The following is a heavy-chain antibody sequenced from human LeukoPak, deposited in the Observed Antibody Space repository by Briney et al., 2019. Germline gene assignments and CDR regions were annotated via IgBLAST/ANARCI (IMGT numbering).Heavy chain of an antibody. CDR1: GYTFTGYY. V-gene: IGHV1-2*02. Sequence: GASVKVSCKASGYTFTGYYMHWVRQAPGQGLEWMGWINPNRGGTNYAQKFQGRVTMTRDTSISTAYMELSRLRSDDTAVYYCARDFCSSTSCYGWFDPWGQGTLVTVSS. CDR3: ARDFCSSTSCYGWFDP. CDR2: INPNRGGT. D-gene: IGHD2-2*01. J-gene: IGHJ5*02.